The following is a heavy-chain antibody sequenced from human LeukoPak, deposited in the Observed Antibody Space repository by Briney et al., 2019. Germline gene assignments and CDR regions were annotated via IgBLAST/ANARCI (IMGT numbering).Heavy chain of an antibody. CDR3: ARAGSWYCSSTSCDHNNWFDP. CDR1: GGTFSSYA. D-gene: IGHD2-2*01. CDR2: IIPIFGTA. Sequence: SVKVSCKASGGTFSSYAISWVRQAPGQGLEWMGGIIPIFGTANYAQKFQGRVTITADESTSTAYMELSSLRSEDTAVYYCARAGSWYCSSTSCDHNNWFDPWGQGTLVTVSS. J-gene: IGHJ5*02. V-gene: IGHV1-69*13.